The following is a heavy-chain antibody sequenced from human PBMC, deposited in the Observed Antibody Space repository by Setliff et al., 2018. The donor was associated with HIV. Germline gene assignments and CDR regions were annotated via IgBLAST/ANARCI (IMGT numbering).Heavy chain of an antibody. J-gene: IGHJ4*02. V-gene: IGHV1-18*01. CDR3: ARDVGRDGYCFDH. CDR2: ISAHNGRI. D-gene: IGHD5-12*01. Sequence: ASVKVSCKASGYTFSDYGISWVRQAPGQGLEWMGWISAHNGRINYAQKFQGRVTMTTDRPTSTAYMELRSLRSDDTAVYYCARDVGRDGYCFDHWGQGTQVTVSS. CDR1: GYTFSDYG.